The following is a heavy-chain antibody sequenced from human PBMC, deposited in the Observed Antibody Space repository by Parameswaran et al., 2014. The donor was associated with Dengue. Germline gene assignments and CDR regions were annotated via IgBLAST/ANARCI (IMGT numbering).Heavy chain of an antibody. CDR2: IILSGGST. V-gene: IGHV1-46*01. Sequence: WVRQAPGQGLEWMGTIILSGGSTSYAQKFQGRVTMTRDTSTSTIYMELSSLRSDDTAVYYCARGEDQKFVTYLDYWGQGTLVTVSS. CDR3: ARGEDQKFVTYLDY. J-gene: IGHJ4*02. D-gene: IGHD3-16*02.